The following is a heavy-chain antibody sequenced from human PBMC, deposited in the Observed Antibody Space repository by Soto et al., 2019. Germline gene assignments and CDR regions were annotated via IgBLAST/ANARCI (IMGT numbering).Heavy chain of an antibody. CDR3: ARGWAYYDFWSGYPPSAYYYYGMDV. D-gene: IGHD3-3*01. Sequence: ASVKVSCKASGYTFTSYYMHWVRQAPGQGLEWMGIINPSGGSTSYAQKFQGRVTMTRDTSTSTVYMELSSLRSEDTAVYYCARGWAYYDFWSGYPPSAYYYYGMDVWGQGTTVTVSS. J-gene: IGHJ6*02. CDR1: GYTFTSYY. CDR2: INPSGGST. V-gene: IGHV1-46*01.